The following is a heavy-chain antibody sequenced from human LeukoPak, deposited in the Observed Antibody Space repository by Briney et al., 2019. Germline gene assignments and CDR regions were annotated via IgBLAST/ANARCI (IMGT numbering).Heavy chain of an antibody. CDR3: AAASGSYYYYYMDV. CDR1: GYSISSGYY. V-gene: IGHV4-38-2*02. J-gene: IGHJ6*03. Sequence: PSETLSLTCTVSGYSISSGYYWGWIRQPPGKGLEWIGSIYHSGSTYYNPSLKSRVTISVDTSKNQFSLKLSSATAADTAVYYCAAASGSYYYYYMDVWGKGTTVTVSS. CDR2: IYHSGST. D-gene: IGHD1-26*01.